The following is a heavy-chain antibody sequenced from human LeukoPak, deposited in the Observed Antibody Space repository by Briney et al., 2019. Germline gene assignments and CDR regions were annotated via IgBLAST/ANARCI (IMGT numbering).Heavy chain of an antibody. V-gene: IGHV1-69*13. CDR1: GGTFSSYA. Sequence: ASVKVSCKASGGTFSSYAISWVRQAPGQGLEWMGGIIPIFGTANYAQKFQGRVTITADESTSTAYMELSSLRSEDTAVYYCASGAYIVGASGPVDYWGQGTLVTVSS. D-gene: IGHD1-26*01. CDR3: ASGAYIVGASGPVDY. CDR2: IIPIFGTA. J-gene: IGHJ4*02.